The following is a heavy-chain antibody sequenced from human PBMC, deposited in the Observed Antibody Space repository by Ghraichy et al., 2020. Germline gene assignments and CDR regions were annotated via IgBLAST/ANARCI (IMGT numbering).Heavy chain of an antibody. Sequence: LSLTCAASGFTFDDYAMHWVRQAPGKGLEWVSGISCDSGSICYADSVKGRFTISRDNAKNSLYLQMNSLRAEDTALYYCAKEGRYDFWSGYYAHYYYMDVWGKGTTVTVSS. J-gene: IGHJ6*03. CDR3: AKEGRYDFWSGYYAHYYYMDV. D-gene: IGHD3-3*01. CDR2: ISCDSGSI. CDR1: GFTFDDYA. V-gene: IGHV3-9*01.